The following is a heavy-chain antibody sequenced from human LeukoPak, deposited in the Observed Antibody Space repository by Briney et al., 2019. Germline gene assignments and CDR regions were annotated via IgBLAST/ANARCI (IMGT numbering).Heavy chain of an antibody. CDR2: IYYSGST. Sequence: SETLSLTCTVSGGSVSSGSYYWSWIRQPPGKGLEWIGYIYYSGSTNYNPSLKSRVTISVDTSKNQFSLKLSSVTAADTAAYYCARTRYTAMVLYYFDYWGQGTLVTVSS. CDR3: ARTRYTAMVLYYFDY. CDR1: GGSVSSGSYY. V-gene: IGHV4-61*01. J-gene: IGHJ4*02. D-gene: IGHD5-18*01.